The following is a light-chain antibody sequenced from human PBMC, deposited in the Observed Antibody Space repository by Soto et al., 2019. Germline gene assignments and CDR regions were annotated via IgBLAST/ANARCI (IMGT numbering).Light chain of an antibody. V-gene: IGLV2-8*01. CDR3: SSYAGSNNF. Sequence: QSVLTQPPSASGSPGQSVTISCTGTSSDVGGYNYVSWYQQHPGKAPKLMIYEVTKRPSGVPDRFSGSKSGNTASLTVSGRQADDEADYYCSSYAGSNNFFGGGTKLTVL. CDR1: SSDVGGYNY. J-gene: IGLJ2*01. CDR2: EVT.